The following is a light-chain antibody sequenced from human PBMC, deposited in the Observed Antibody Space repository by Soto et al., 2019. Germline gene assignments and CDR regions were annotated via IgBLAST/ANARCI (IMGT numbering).Light chain of an antibody. CDR2: DAS. J-gene: IGKJ3*01. CDR1: QSVTSN. V-gene: IGKV3-11*01. CDR3: QQRNNWPT. Sequence: EIVLTQSPATLSLSPGERATLSCRASQSVTSNLAWYQQKPGQAPRLLIYDASNRATGIPARFSGSGSGTDFTLTISSLEPEDFAVYYCQQRNNWPTFGPATKVYIK.